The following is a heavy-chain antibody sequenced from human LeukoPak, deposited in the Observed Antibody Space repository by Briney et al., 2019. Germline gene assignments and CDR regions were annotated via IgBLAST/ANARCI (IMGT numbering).Heavy chain of an antibody. CDR3: AKDLHSGYDLFGGGRDFDY. CDR1: GFTFSSYA. V-gene: IGHV3-23*01. J-gene: IGHJ4*02. Sequence: GGSLRLSCAASGFTFSSYAMSWVRQAPGKGLEWVSAISGSGGSTYYADSVRGRFTISRDNSKNTLYLQMNSLRAEDTAVYYCAKDLHSGYDLFGGGRDFDYWGQGTLVTVSS. CDR2: ISGSGGST. D-gene: IGHD5-12*01.